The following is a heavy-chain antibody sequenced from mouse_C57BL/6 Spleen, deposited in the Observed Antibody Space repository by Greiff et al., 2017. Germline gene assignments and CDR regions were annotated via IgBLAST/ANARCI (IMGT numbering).Heavy chain of an antibody. J-gene: IGHJ2*01. V-gene: IGHV1-69*01. CDR1: GYTFTSYW. D-gene: IGHD1-1*01. CDR3: ARRTTTVVEYY. CDR2: IAPSDSYT. Sequence: QVQLQQPGAELVMPGASVKLSCTASGYTFTSYWLHWVKPRPGQGLAWIGEIAPSDSYTNYNQKFKGKSTLTVDKSTSTAYMQLSSLTSEDSAVYYCARRTTTVVEYYWGQGTTLTVAS.